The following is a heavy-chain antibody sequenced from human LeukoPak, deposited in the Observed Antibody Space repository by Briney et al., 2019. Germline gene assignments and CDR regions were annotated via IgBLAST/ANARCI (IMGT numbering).Heavy chain of an antibody. CDR1: GYSFTSYW. CDR2: IYPGDSDT. CDR3: ARHESEQLVRVDY. J-gene: IGHJ4*02. Sequence: GESLRISCKGSGYSFTSYWIGWVRQMPGKGLEWMGIIYPGDSDTRYSPSFQSQVTISADKSISTAYLQWSSLKASDTAMYYCARHESEQLVRVDYWGQGTLVTVSS. V-gene: IGHV5-51*01. D-gene: IGHD6-6*01.